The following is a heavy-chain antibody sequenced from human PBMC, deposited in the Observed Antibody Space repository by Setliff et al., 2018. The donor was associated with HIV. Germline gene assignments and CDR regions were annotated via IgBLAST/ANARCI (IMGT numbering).Heavy chain of an antibody. D-gene: IGHD5-12*01. CDR2: ISAYNGTT. CDR1: GYTFTSYG. V-gene: IGHV1-18*01. J-gene: IGHJ4*02. Sequence: ASVKVSCKASGYTFTSYGISWVRQAPGQGLEWMGWISAYNGTTNYAQKLQGRVTMTTDTSTSTAYMELRSLRSDDTAVYYCARVSGGGYVDYFDYWGQGTLVTVSS. CDR3: ARVSGGGYVDYFDY.